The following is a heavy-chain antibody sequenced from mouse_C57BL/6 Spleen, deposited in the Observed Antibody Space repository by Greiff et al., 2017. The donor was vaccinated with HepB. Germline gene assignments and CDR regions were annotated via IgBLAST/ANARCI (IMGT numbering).Heavy chain of an antibody. CDR1: GYTFTDYY. J-gene: IGHJ2*01. CDR2: IYPGSGNT. Sequence: VKLQESGAELVRPGASVKLSCKASGYTFTDYYINWVKQRPGQGLEWIARIYPGSGNTYYNEKFKGKATLTAEKSSSTAYIQLSSLTSEDSAVYFCARGRGFYYFDYWGQGTTLTVSS. V-gene: IGHV1-76*01. CDR3: ARGRGFYYFDY.